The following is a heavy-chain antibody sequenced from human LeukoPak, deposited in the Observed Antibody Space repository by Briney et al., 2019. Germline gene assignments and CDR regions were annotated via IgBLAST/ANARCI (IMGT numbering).Heavy chain of an antibody. J-gene: IGHJ4*02. Sequence: GGSLRLSCAASGFTVSSNYMSWVRQAPGKGLEWVSVIYSGGSTYYADSVKGRFTISRDNSKNTLYLQMHSLRAEDAAVYYCARVGALGGSGFDYWGQGTLVTVSS. CDR2: IYSGGST. CDR3: ARVGALGGSGFDY. V-gene: IGHV3-66*02. D-gene: IGHD1-26*01. CDR1: GFTVSSNY.